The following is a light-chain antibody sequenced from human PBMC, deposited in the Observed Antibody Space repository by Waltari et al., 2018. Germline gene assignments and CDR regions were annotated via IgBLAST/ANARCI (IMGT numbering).Light chain of an antibody. CDR2: YVS. CDR3: SSYTSSSTLV. J-gene: IGLJ2*01. V-gene: IGLV2-14*03. CDR1: SSDVGGSTY. Sequence: QSVLTQPASVSGSPGQSITISCTGTSSDVGGSTYVSWYQQHPGKAPKLMIYYVSNRPSGVSNRFSGSKSGNTASLTISGLQAEDEADYYCSSYTSSSTLVFGGGTKLTVL.